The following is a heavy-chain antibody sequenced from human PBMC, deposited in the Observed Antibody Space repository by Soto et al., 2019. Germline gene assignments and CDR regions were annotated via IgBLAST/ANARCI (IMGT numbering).Heavy chain of an antibody. CDR3: AKDIKCEDFTYGYCYYGMDV. J-gene: IGHJ6*02. V-gene: IGHV3-30*18. CDR2: TSYNGNNK. Sequence: QVQLVESGGGVVQPGGSLRLSCAASGFTFSDCSMHWVRQAPGKGLEWVASTSYNGNNKYYGDSVKGRFTISRDNSKNTLHLQMITLRPEDTAVYYCAKDIKCEDFTYGYCYYGMDVWGQGTTVTVSS. D-gene: IGHD3-10*01. CDR1: GFTFSDCS.